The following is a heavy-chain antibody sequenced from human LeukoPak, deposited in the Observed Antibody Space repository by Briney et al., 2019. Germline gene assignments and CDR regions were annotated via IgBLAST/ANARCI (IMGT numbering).Heavy chain of an antibody. CDR3: AGCLAGSDGSGSSYYYFYYGMDV. J-gene: IGHJ6*02. CDR1: GYTFTGYY. D-gene: IGHD3-10*01. V-gene: IGHV1-2*02. Sequence: GASVKVSCKASGYTFTGYYMHWVRQAPGQGLEWMGWINPNSGGTNYAQKFQGRVTMTRDTSISTAYMELSRLRSDDTAVYYCAGCLAGSDGSGSSYYYFYYGMDVWGQGTTVTVSS. CDR2: INPNSGGT.